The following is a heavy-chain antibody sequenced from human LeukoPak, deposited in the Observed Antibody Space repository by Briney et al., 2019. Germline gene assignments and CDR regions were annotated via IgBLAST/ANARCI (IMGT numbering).Heavy chain of an antibody. J-gene: IGHJ3*02. Sequence: PGGSLRLSCAASGFTFSDYYMSWIRQAPGKGLEWVSYISSSGSSIYYADSVKGRFTISRDNAKNSLYLQMNSLRAEDTAVYYCARDHRFRYYYGSGSSSFDAFDIWGQGTMVTVSS. D-gene: IGHD3-10*01. CDR3: ARDHRFRYYYGSGSSSFDAFDI. CDR2: ISSSGSSI. CDR1: GFTFSDYY. V-gene: IGHV3-11*01.